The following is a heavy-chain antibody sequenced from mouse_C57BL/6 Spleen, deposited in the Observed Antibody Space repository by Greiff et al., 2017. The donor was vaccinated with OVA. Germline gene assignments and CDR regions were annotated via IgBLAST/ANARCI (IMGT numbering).Heavy chain of an antibody. V-gene: IGHV1-15*01. J-gene: IGHJ2*01. Sequence: VQLQESGAELVRPGASVTLSCKASGYTFTDYEMHWVKQTPVHGLEWIGAIDPETGGTAYNQKFKGKAILTADKSSSTAYMELRSLTSEDSAVYYCTRSGTSGSSWGYFDYWGQGTTLTVSS. D-gene: IGHD1-1*01. CDR2: IDPETGGT. CDR3: TRSGTSGSSWGYFDY. CDR1: GYTFTDYE.